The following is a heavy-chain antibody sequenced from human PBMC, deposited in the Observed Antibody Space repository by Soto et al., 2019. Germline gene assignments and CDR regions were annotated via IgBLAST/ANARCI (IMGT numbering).Heavy chain of an antibody. CDR2: IINTGGT. Sequence: GESLKISCAASGFTFSNSVINWVRQAPGKGLEWVSGIINTGGTYYADSVKGRFAISSDTSKNTLSLRMNNLRAEDTAVYYCARNNWFDTWGQGTLVTVSS. CDR3: ARNNWFDT. V-gene: IGHV3-23*01. J-gene: IGHJ5*02. CDR1: GFTFSNSV.